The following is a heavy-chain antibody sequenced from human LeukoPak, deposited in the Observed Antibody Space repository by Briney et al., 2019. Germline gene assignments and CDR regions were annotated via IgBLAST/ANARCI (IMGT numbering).Heavy chain of an antibody. V-gene: IGHV3-30*02. CDR2: IRYDGNNK. J-gene: IGHJ3*02. CDR3: AKGYGDLVAFDI. CDR1: GFTFSSYG. Sequence: PGGSLRLSCAASGFTFSSYGMDWVRQAPGTGLEWVAFIRYDGNNKDYADSVKGRFTISRDNSKNTLYLQMNSLRVEDTAVYYCAKGYGDLVAFDIWGQGTMVTVSS. D-gene: IGHD4-17*01.